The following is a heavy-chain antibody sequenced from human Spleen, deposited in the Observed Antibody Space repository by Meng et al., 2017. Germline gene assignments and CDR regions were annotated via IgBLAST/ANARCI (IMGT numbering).Heavy chain of an antibody. Sequence: GESLKISCVASGFTFSSYNMHWVRQPPGKGLEWVSAIGTAGDTYYPGSVKGRFTISRENAKNSLYLQMNSLRAGDTAVYYCARVTPGGTVTTPYWYFDLWGHGTLVTVSS. D-gene: IGHD4-17*01. CDR2: IGTAGDT. CDR3: ARVTPGGTVTTPYWYFDL. CDR1: GFTFSSYN. V-gene: IGHV3-13*01. J-gene: IGHJ2*01.